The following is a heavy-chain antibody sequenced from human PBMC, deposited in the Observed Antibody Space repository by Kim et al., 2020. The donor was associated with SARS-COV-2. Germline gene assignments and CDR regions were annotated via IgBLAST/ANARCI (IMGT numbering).Heavy chain of an antibody. D-gene: IGHD4-17*01. Sequence: GGSLRLSCAASGFTFSSFWMGWVRQAPGRGLEWVATLKPDGSDKYYVDSMKGRFTISRDNAKNSLYLQMNSLRDEDTAVYYCVRPPTGTTAYWGQGTPVTVSS. V-gene: IGHV3-7*01. J-gene: IGHJ4*02. CDR2: LKPDGSDK. CDR3: VRPPTGTTAY. CDR1: GFTFSSFW.